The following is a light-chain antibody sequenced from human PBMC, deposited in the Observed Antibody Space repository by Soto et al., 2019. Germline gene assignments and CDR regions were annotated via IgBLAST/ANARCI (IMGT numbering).Light chain of an antibody. Sequence: QSALTQPASVSGSPGKSITISCTGTSSDVGGYNYVSWYQQHPGNAPKLMIYDVSNQAIGVSNRFSASKSGNTASLTISGLQAEDYCYYYCTSNTSSNNLYVSGTGNTLTVL. J-gene: IGLJ1*01. CDR3: TSNTSSNNLYV. CDR2: DVS. CDR1: SSDVGGYNY. V-gene: IGLV2-14*01.